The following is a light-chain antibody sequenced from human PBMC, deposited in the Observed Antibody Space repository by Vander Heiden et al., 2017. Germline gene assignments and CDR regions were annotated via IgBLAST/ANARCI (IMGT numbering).Light chain of an antibody. V-gene: IGLV1-40*01. CDR2: GNN. CDR3: QSFDTSLGGSV. Sequence: QSVLTQPPSVSGATGQRVTLSCTGGSSNIGAGYDVHWYQQLPGTAPKLIIYGNNNRPSGVPDRFSGSKSGTSASLAITGLQAEDEADYFCQSFDTSLGGSVFGGGTKVTVL. J-gene: IGLJ3*02. CDR1: SSNIGAGYD.